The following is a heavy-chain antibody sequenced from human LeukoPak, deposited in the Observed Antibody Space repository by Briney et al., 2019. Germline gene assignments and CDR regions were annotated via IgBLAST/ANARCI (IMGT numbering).Heavy chain of an antibody. V-gene: IGHV3-48*04. J-gene: IGHJ4*02. CDR3: ARDHNCAFDN. Sequence: GGSLRLSCTASGFPFSDYSMNWVRQAAGKGLEWISYIYISSANTMYADFVKGLFTISANHARNSLYLQMNSLRVNDTAVYYCARDHNCAFDNWGQGTLVSVSS. CDR2: IYISSANT. D-gene: IGHD1-1*01. CDR1: GFPFSDYS.